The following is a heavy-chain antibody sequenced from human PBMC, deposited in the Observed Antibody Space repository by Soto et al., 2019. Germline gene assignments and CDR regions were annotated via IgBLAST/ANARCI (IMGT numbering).Heavy chain of an antibody. V-gene: IGHV3-30*18. CDR3: AKEKRGITIFGVVERSLDY. CDR1: GFTFSSYG. Sequence: PGGSLRLSCAASGFTFSSYGMHWVRQAPGKGLEWVAVISYDGSNKYYADSVKGRFTISRDNSKNTLYLQMNSLRAEDTAVYYCAKEKRGITIFGVVERSLDYWGQGTLVTVSS. CDR2: ISYDGSNK. D-gene: IGHD3-3*01. J-gene: IGHJ4*02.